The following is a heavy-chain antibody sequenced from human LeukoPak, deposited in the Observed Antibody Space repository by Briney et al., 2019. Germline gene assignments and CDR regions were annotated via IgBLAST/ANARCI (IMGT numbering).Heavy chain of an antibody. D-gene: IGHD3-16*01. CDR3: AXXGXLGKYFDL. J-gene: IGHJ2*01. CDR1: GITVSNNY. Sequence: GGSLRLSCAASGITVSNNYMSWVRQAPGKGLDWVSVMYVGGRTFYADSVQGRFTISRDNSKNTLYLQMNSLRVEDTAVYYCAXXGXLGKYFDLWGRGTQVTVX. V-gene: IGHV3-53*01. CDR2: MYVGGRT.